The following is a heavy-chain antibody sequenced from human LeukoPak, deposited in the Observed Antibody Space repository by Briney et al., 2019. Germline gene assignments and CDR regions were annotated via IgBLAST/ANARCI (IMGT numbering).Heavy chain of an antibody. J-gene: IGHJ4*02. D-gene: IGHD5-18*01. CDR1: GHTFTSYG. CDR2: INPNSGGT. CDR3: ARDSVDTAIDY. V-gene: IGHV1-2*02. Sequence: ASVKVSCKASGHTFTSYGISWVRQAPGQGLEWMGWINPNSGGTNYAQKFQGRVTMTRDTSISTAYMELSRLRSDDTAVYYCARDSVDTAIDYWGQGTLVTVSS.